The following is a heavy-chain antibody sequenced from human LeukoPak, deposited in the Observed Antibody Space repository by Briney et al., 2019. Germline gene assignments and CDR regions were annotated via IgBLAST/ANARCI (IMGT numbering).Heavy chain of an antibody. Sequence: SETLSLTCAVSGYSISSGYYWGWIRQPPGKGLEWIGSIYHSGSTYYNPSLKSRVTISVDTSKNQFSLKLSSMTAADTAVYYCARGGLQPTVWGQGTLVTVSS. J-gene: IGHJ4*02. CDR2: IYHSGST. CDR3: ARGGLQPTV. V-gene: IGHV4-38-2*01. D-gene: IGHD5-24*01. CDR1: GYSISSGYY.